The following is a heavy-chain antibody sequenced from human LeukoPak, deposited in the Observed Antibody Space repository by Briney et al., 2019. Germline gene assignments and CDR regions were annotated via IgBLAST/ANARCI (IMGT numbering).Heavy chain of an antibody. CDR2: IYYSGST. CDR1: GGSISSYY. Sequence: MASETLSLTCTVSGGSISSYYWSWIRQPPGKGPEWIGYIYYSGSTYYNPSLKSRVTISVDTSKNQFSLKLSSVTAADTAVYYCARVFSDFWSGYYAFDYWGQGTLVTVSS. J-gene: IGHJ4*02. V-gene: IGHV4-59*06. D-gene: IGHD3-3*01. CDR3: ARVFSDFWSGYYAFDY.